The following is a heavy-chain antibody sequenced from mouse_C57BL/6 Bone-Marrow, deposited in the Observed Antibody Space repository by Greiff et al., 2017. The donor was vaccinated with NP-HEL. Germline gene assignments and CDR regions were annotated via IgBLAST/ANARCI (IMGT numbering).Heavy chain of an antibody. J-gene: IGHJ4*01. CDR3: ARYDGYGVYYYAMDY. Sequence: EVHLVESGGGLVQPGGSLSLSCAASGFTFTDYYMSWVRQPPGKALEWLGFIRNKANGYTTEYSASVKGRFTISRDNSQSILYLQMNALRAEDSATYYCARYDGYGVYYYAMDYWGQGTSVTVSS. D-gene: IGHD2-2*01. CDR2: IRNKANGYTT. V-gene: IGHV7-3*01. CDR1: GFTFTDYY.